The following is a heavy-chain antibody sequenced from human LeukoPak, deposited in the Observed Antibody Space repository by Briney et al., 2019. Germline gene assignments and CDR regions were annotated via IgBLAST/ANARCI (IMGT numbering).Heavy chain of an antibody. CDR1: GVSITSSTYF. CDR2: IYYSGST. V-gene: IGHV4-61*03. D-gene: IGHD7-27*01. J-gene: IGHJ5*02. CDR3: ARTSGPGDRRARYWFDP. Sequence: PSETLSLTCSVSGVSITSSTYFWTWIRQPPGKGLEWIGYIYYSGSTNYNPSLKSRITISVDTSKNHFSLKLSSVTAADTAVYYCARTSGPGDRRARYWFDPWGQGTLVTVSS.